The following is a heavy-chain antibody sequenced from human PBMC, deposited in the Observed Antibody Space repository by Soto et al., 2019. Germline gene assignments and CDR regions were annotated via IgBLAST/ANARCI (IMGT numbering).Heavy chain of an antibody. V-gene: IGHV3-30*18. D-gene: IGHD1-26*01. J-gene: IGHJ6*02. CDR3: AKPGREVGYYYGMDV. Sequence: GLSLRLAWAASGITCRCYGMQWVRQAPGKGLEWVAVISYDGSNKYYADSVKGRFTISRDNSKNTLYLQMNSLRAEDTAVYYCAKPGREVGYYYGMDVWGQGTTVTVSS. CDR2: ISYDGSNK. CDR1: GITCRCYG.